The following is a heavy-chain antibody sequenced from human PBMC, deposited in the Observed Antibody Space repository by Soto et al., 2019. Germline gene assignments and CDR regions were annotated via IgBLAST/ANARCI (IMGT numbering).Heavy chain of an antibody. CDR2: IIPIFGTA. Sequence: SEKVSCKASGGTCISYAIRWVLQAPVQALEWMGGIIPIFGTANYAQKFQGRVTITADESTSTAYMELSSLRSEDTAVYYCARLPLVRGYYYYYGMDVWGQGTTVTVSS. CDR1: GGTCISYA. CDR3: ARLPLVRGYYYYYGMDV. J-gene: IGHJ6*02. D-gene: IGHD6-13*01. V-gene: IGHV1-69*13.